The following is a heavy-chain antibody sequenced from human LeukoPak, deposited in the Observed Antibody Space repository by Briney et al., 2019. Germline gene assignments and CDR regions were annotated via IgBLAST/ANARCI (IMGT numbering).Heavy chain of an antibody. CDR1: GGSFSGYY. V-gene: IGHV4-34*01. CDR2: INHSGST. D-gene: IGHD6-13*01. CDR3: ARGLGSSSSRRGHWYFDL. Sequence: SETLSLTCAVYGGSFSGYYWSRIRQPPGKGLEWIGEINHSGSTNYNPSLKSRVTISVDTSKNQFSLKLSSVTAADTAVYYCARGLGSSSSRRGHWYFDLWGRGTLVTVSS. J-gene: IGHJ2*01.